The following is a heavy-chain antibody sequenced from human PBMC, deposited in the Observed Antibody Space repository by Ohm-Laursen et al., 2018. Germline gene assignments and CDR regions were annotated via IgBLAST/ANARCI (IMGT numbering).Heavy chain of an antibody. D-gene: IGHD6-6*01. V-gene: IGHV3-11*01. J-gene: IGHJ6*02. CDR1: GFTFSDYY. CDR2: ISSSGSTI. CDR3: ARDLAARPYYYYGMDV. Sequence: SLRLSCAASGFTFSDYYMSWIRQAPGKGLEWVSYISSSGSTIYYADSVKGRFTISRDNAKNSLCLQMNSLRAEDTAVYYCARDLAARPYYYYGMDVWGQGTTVTVSS.